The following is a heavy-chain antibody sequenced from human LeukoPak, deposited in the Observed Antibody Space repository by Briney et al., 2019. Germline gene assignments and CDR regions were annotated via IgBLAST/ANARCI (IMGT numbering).Heavy chain of an antibody. D-gene: IGHD3-22*01. V-gene: IGHV4-34*01. CDR3: ARGVTYYYDSSGYSL. J-gene: IGHJ4*02. CDR2: INHSGST. Sequence: PSETLSLTCAVSGGSISSGGYYWSWIRQPPGKGLEWIGEINHSGSTNYNPSLKSRVTISVDTSKNQFSLKLSSVTAADTAVYYCARGVTYYYDSSGYSLWGQGTLVTVSS. CDR1: GGSISSGGYY.